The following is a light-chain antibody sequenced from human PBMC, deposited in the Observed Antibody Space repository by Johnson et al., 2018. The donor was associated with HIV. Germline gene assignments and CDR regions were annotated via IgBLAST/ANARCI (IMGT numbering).Light chain of an antibody. Sequence: QSVLTQPPSVSAAPGQKVTISCSGSSSNIGNKYVSWYQQFPGTAPKLLIYENNKRPSGIPDRFSGSKSGTSATLGIAGLQTGDEADYYCGTWDSSLSANVFGTGTKVTVL. CDR3: GTWDSSLSANV. J-gene: IGLJ1*01. CDR2: ENN. CDR1: SSNIGNKY. V-gene: IGLV1-51*02.